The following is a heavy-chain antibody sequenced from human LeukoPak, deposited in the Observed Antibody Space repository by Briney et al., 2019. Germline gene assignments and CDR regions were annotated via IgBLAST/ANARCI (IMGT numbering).Heavy chain of an antibody. CDR1: GFTFDDYA. CDR2: ISWDGGST. D-gene: IGHD3-22*01. J-gene: IGHJ3*02. Sequence: SGGSLRLSCAASGFTFDDYAMHWVRQAPGKGLEWVSLISWDGGSTYYADSVKGRFTISRDNSKNTLYLQMNSLRAEDTAVYYCAKGYYYDSSGSQAPDAFDIWGQGTMVTVSS. V-gene: IGHV3-43D*04. CDR3: AKGYYYDSSGSQAPDAFDI.